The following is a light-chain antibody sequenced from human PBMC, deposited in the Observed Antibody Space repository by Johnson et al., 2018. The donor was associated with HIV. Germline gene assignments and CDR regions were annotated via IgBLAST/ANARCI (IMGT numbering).Light chain of an antibody. Sequence: QLVLTQPPSVSAAPGQKVTISCSGSSSNIGNNYVSWYQQLPGTAPKLLIYDNTKRPSGIPDRFSGSKSGTSATLGITGLQTGDEADYYCGTWDSSLSAYVVGTGTKVTVL. J-gene: IGLJ1*01. CDR1: SSNIGNNY. CDR2: DNT. V-gene: IGLV1-51*01. CDR3: GTWDSSLSAYV.